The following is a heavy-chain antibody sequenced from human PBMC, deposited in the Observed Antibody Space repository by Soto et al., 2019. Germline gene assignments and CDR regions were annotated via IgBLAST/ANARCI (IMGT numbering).Heavy chain of an antibody. V-gene: IGHV4-59*01. CDR3: ARVWGGAFDI. Sequence: QVQLQESGPGLVKPSETLSLTCTVSGGSINNYYWSWIRQPPGKGLEWIGYIFYSGSTNYNPSLKSRVTISVDTSKTQFSLKLSSVTAADTAVYYCARVWGGAFDIWGQGTMVTVSS. J-gene: IGHJ3*02. CDR1: GGSINNYY. D-gene: IGHD3-10*01. CDR2: IFYSGST.